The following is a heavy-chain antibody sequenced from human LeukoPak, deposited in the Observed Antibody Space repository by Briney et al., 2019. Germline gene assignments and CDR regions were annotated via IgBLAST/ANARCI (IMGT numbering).Heavy chain of an antibody. V-gene: IGHV3-33*01. CDR3: ARDSSWNYVADY. J-gene: IGHJ4*02. D-gene: IGHD1-7*01. CDR1: GLSFRSYG. CDR2: IWYDGSNK. Sequence: GGSLRLSCAASGLSFRSYGMHWVRQAPGKGLEWVAVIWYDGSNKYYADSVKGRFTISRDNSKNTLYLQMNSLRAEDTAVYYCARDSSWNYVADYWGQGTLVTVSS.